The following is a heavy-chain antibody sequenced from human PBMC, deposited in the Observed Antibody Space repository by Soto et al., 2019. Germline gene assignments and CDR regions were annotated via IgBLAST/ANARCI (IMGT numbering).Heavy chain of an antibody. D-gene: IGHD3-22*01. CDR2: ISWNSDTT. J-gene: IGHJ5*02. V-gene: IGHV3-43*01. CDR3: AQEDSRGRYFDP. Sequence: EVQLVESGGLVLQPGGSLRLSCAVSGFKFDDYTMHWVRQAPGKGLEWVALISWNSDTTYYADSVKGRFTISRDNSENPLYLSMNSLSAEDTAFYYCAQEDSRGRYFDPWGQGTLVTVSS. CDR1: GFKFDDYT.